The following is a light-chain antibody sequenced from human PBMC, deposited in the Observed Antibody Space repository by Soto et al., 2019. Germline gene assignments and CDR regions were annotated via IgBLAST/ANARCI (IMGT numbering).Light chain of an antibody. Sequence: EIVLTHSPGTLSLSPGERATLSCRASQSVSSSYLAWYQQKPGQAPRLLIYGASSRATGIPDRFSGSGSGTDFTLTIIRLEPEDFAVYYCQQYGSSGTFGQGTRLEIK. CDR1: QSVSSSY. V-gene: IGKV3-20*01. CDR3: QQYGSSGT. CDR2: GAS. J-gene: IGKJ5*01.